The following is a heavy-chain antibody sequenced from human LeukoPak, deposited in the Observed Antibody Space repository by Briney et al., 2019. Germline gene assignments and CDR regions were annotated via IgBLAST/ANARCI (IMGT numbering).Heavy chain of an antibody. V-gene: IGHV3-15*05. J-gene: IGHJ4*02. D-gene: IGHD3-16*01. Sequence: GGSLRLSCAASGFTFSSYGMHWVRQAPGKGLEWVGRIKNKDEGEKRDYAAPVKGRFTISRDDAKATLYLEMKSLKMEDTATYYCTTGIDYGGGYWGQGTPVSVSS. CDR1: GFTFSSYG. CDR2: IKNKDEGEKR. CDR3: TTGIDYGGGY.